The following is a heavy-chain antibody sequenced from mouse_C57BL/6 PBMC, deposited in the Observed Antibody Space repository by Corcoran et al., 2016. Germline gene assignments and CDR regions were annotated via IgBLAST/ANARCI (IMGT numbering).Heavy chain of an antibody. D-gene: IGHD2-4*01. Sequence: QVQLQQSGAELVRPGASVTLSCKASGYTFTDYEMHWVKQTPVHGLEWIGAIDPETGGTAYNQKFKGKAILTADQSSSTAYMELRSLTSEDSAVYYCTRYDYGYFDYWGQGTTLTVSS. CDR2: IDPETGGT. CDR3: TRYDYGYFDY. J-gene: IGHJ2*01. V-gene: IGHV1-15*01. CDR1: GYTFTDYE.